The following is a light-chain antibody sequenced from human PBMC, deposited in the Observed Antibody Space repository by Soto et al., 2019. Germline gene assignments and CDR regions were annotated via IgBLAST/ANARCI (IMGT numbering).Light chain of an antibody. CDR2: AAS. Sequence: IQLTQSPSSLSASVGDRVTITCRASQDINSFLAWYQQKPGKAPNLLINAASNLQSGVPSRFSSSGSGTDFALTISSLQPEDFATYYCQQSYSTALTFGGGTKVDIK. CDR3: QQSYSTALT. CDR1: QDINSF. V-gene: IGKV1-39*01. J-gene: IGKJ4*01.